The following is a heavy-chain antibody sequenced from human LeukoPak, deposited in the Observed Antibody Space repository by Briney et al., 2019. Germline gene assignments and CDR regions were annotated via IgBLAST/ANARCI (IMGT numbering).Heavy chain of an antibody. J-gene: IGHJ6*02. CDR1: GFTFRSYS. CDR3: AKEGDYYDSSGYPDV. D-gene: IGHD3-22*01. Sequence: GGSLRLSCAASGFTFRSYSMNWVRQAPGKGLEWGSFISGMSSTIYYADSVKGRFTISRDNGKNSVYLQMNSLRDEDTAVYYCAKEGDYYDSSGYPDVWGQGTTVTVSS. V-gene: IGHV3-48*02. CDR2: ISGMSSTI.